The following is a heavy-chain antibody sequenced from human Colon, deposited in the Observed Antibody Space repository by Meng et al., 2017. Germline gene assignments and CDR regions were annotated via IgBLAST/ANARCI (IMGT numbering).Heavy chain of an antibody. Sequence: QAQLRESGPGLVKPSQTLSLPCTVSGGSISSCGYYWNWIRQHPGKGLEWIGYIYNSGSAYYNPSLKSRVTISVDTSKNQFSLKLSSVTAADTAVYYCARGRAGELYYFDYWGLGTLVTVSS. J-gene: IGHJ4*02. D-gene: IGHD6-13*01. CDR2: IYNSGSA. CDR3: ARGRAGELYYFDY. V-gene: IGHV4-31*03. CDR1: GGSISSCGYY.